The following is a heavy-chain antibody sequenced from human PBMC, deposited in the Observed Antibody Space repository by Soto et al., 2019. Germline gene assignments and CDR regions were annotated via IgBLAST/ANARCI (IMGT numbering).Heavy chain of an antibody. CDR3: ARDGLVGANFYYYGMDV. J-gene: IGHJ6*02. V-gene: IGHV1-18*01. Sequence: SVKVSCKASGDTFVSYGISRVRQAPGQGLEWMGWISAYNGNTNYAQKLQGRVTMTTDTSTSTAYMELRSLRSDDTAVYYCARDGLVGANFYYYGMDVWGQGTTVTVSS. D-gene: IGHD1-26*01. CDR2: ISAYNGNT. CDR1: GDTFVSYG.